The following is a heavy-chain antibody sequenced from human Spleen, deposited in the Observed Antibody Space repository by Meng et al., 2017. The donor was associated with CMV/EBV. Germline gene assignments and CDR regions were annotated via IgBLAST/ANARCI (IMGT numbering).Heavy chain of an antibody. CDR1: GFAFDDYA. CDR3: AKDNYYGSGSYPDAFDI. D-gene: IGHD3-10*01. Sequence: GLSLRLSCAASGFAFDDYAMHWVRQAPGKGLEWVSGISWNSGSIGYADSVKGRFTISRDNAKNSLYLQMNSLRAEDTALYYCAKDNYYGSGSYPDAFDIWGQGTMVTVSS. V-gene: IGHV3-9*01. J-gene: IGHJ3*02. CDR2: ISWNSGSI.